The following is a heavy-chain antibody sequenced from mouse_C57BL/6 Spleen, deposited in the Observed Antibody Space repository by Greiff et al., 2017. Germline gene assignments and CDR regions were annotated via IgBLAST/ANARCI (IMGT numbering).Heavy chain of an antibody. V-gene: IGHV1-7*01. D-gene: IGHD1-1*01. CDR2: INPSSGYT. J-gene: IGHJ4*01. Sequence: QVQLQQSGAELAKPGASVKLSCKASGYTFTSYWMHWVKQRPGQGLEWIGYINPSSGYTKYNQKFKDKATLTADKSSSTAYMQLSSLTYEDSAVYYGERYVTTVADAMDYWGQGTSVTVSS. CDR1: GYTFTSYW. CDR3: ERYVTTVADAMDY.